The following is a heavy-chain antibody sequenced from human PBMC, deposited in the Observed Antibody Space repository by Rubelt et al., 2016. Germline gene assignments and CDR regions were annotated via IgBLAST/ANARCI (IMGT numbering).Heavy chain of an antibody. J-gene: IGHJ6*02. V-gene: IGHV3-66*01. CDR2: IYSGGST. Sequence: EVQLVESGGGLVQPGGSLRLSCAASGFTVSSNYMSWVRQAPGKGLAWVSVIYSGGSTYYADSGKGRFTIARDNSKNTLYLQMNRLRAEDTAVYDCARDGCITMSCMDVWGQGTTVTVSS. CDR3: ARDGCITMSCMDV. D-gene: IGHD3-10*02. CDR1: GFTVSSNY.